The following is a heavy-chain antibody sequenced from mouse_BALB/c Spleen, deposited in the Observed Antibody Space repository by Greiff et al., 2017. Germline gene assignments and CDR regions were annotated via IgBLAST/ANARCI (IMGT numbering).Heavy chain of an antibody. V-gene: IGHV5-6-5*01. Sequence: RVESGGGLVKPGGSLKLSCAASGFTFSSYAMSWVRQTPEKRLEWVASISSGGSTYYPDSVKGRFTISRDNARNILYLQMSSLRSEDTAMYYCADYRYDGPWFAYWGQGTLVTVSA. D-gene: IGHD2-14*01. CDR1: GFTFSSYA. CDR2: ISSGGST. J-gene: IGHJ3*01. CDR3: ADYRYDGPWFAY.